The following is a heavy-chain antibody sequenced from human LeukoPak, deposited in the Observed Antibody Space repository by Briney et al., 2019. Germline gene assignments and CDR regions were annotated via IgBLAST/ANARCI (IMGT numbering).Heavy chain of an antibody. Sequence: GASVKVSCKASGYTFINYCMHWVRQAPGQGLEWMGLISPSGSTTYAQNFQGRVTMTRDTSTSTLYMELGSLRSDDTAIYYCAKCDETGTTRWFDPWGQGTLVTVSS. J-gene: IGHJ5*02. D-gene: IGHD1-7*01. CDR2: ISPSGST. CDR1: GYTFINYC. V-gene: IGHV1-46*01. CDR3: AKCDETGTTRWFDP.